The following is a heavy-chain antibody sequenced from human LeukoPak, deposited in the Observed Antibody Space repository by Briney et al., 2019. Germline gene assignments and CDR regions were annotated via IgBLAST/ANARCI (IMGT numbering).Heavy chain of an antibody. V-gene: IGHV3-33*08. J-gene: IGHJ6*02. CDR1: GFTFSRSW. Sequence: PGGSLRLSCAASGFTFSRSWMHWVRQAPGKGLEWVAITWYDGSNTYYADSVKGRFTISRDNSKNTLYLQMNSLRADDTAVYYCARDSGYDLVYGMDVWGQGTTVTVSS. CDR3: ARDSGYDLVYGMDV. D-gene: IGHD5-12*01. CDR2: TWYDGSNT.